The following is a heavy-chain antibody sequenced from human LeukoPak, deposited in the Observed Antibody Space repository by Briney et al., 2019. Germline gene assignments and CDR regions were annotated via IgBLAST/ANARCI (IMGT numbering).Heavy chain of an antibody. J-gene: IGHJ6*02. CDR2: IYYSGGT. D-gene: IGHD3-22*01. CDR3: ATRSYYDTSGVYGMDV. Sequence: SETLSLTCTVSGGSISSRNYYWGWIRQPPGKKLEWIGSIYYSGGTYYNPSLKSRVTISVDTSKNQFSLKLNSVTAADTAVYYGATRSYYDTSGVYGMDVWGQGTTVTVSS. CDR1: GGSISSRNYY. V-gene: IGHV4-39*01.